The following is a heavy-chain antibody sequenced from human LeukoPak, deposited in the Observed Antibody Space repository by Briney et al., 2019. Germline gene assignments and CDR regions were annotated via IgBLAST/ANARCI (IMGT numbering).Heavy chain of an antibody. J-gene: IGHJ4*02. Sequence: SETLSLTCAVYGGSFSRYYWSWIRQPPGKGLEWIGEINHSGSTNYNPSLKSRVTISVDTSKNQFSLKLSSVTAADTAVYYCARGRFYYGSGSLLYFDYWGQGTLVTVSS. D-gene: IGHD3-10*01. CDR2: INHSGST. CDR3: ARGRFYYGSGSLLYFDY. V-gene: IGHV4-34*01. CDR1: GGSFSRYY.